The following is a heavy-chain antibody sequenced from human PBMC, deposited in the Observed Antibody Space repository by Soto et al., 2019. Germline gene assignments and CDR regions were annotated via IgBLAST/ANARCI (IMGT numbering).Heavy chain of an antibody. Sequence: QVQLVESGGGVVQPGRSLRLSCAASGFTFSSYGIHWVRQAPGKGLEWVAVISYDGSNKYYADSVKGRFTISRDNSKNTLYLQMNSLRAEDTAVYYCAKPEGVGYNYGHFDYWGQGTLVTVSS. D-gene: IGHD1-1*01. CDR2: ISYDGSNK. J-gene: IGHJ4*02. V-gene: IGHV3-30*18. CDR3: AKPEGVGYNYGHFDY. CDR1: GFTFSSYG.